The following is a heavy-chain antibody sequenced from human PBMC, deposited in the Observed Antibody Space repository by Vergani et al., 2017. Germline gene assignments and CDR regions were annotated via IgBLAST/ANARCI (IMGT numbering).Heavy chain of an antibody. Sequence: EVQLVESGGGVVRPGGSLRLSCAASGFTFDDYGMSWVRQAPGKGLEWVFGINWNGGSTGYADSVKGRFTISRDNAKNSLYLQMNSLRAEDTALYHCARSKLWELQGGAFDIWGQGTMVTVSS. CDR3: ARSKLWELQGGAFDI. D-gene: IGHD1-26*01. CDR1: GFTFDDYG. V-gene: IGHV3-20*01. J-gene: IGHJ3*02. CDR2: INWNGGST.